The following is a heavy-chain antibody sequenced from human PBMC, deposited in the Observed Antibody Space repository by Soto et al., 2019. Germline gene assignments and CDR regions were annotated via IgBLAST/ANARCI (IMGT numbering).Heavy chain of an antibody. CDR3: ARSTPGNPFDI. J-gene: IGHJ3*02. CDR1: GFSFTSYT. Sequence: SGGSLRLSCAASGFSFTSYTMNWVRQAPGKGLEWVASISAGGRSIYYADPLKGRSTVSRDNAKSSLYLQVNSLRAEDTAVYYCARSTPGNPFDIWGQGTMVTVSS. D-gene: IGHD3-10*01. V-gene: IGHV3-21*01. CDR2: ISAGGRSI.